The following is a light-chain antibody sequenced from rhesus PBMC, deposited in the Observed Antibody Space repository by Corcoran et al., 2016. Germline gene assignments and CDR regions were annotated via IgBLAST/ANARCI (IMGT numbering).Light chain of an antibody. CDR3: QQHYDYPRT. Sequence: DIQMTQSPSSLSASVGDTVTITCRASQGISNHLAWYQQKPGKAPKSLIYFASNFGRGVPSRFSGSGAGTDFPLTISSLQPEDFATYHCQQHYDYPRTFGQGTKVEIK. CDR1: QGISNH. CDR2: FAS. V-gene: IGKV1S14*01. J-gene: IGKJ1*01.